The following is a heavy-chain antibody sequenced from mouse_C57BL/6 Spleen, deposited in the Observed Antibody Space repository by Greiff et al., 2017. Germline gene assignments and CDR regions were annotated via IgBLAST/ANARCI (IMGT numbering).Heavy chain of an antibody. CDR1: GFTFSDYY. V-gene: IGHV5-16*01. J-gene: IGHJ2*01. Sequence: EVKLVESEGGLVQPGSSMKLSCTASGFTFSDYYMAWVRQVPEKGLEWVANINYDGSSTYYLDSLKSRFIISRDNAKNILYLQMSSLKSEDTATYYCEREGGNYFDYWGQGTTLTVPS. CDR2: INYDGSST. CDR3: EREGGNYFDY.